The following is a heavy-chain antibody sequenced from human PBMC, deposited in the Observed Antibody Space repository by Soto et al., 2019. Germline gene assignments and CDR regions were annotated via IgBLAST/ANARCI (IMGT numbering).Heavy chain of an antibody. CDR3: ASVRPTFGGVIAFDY. Sequence: ASLKVSCKPSGSPFTSYAMHGVRQAPGQRLEGRGGIDAGKGNTKYAQKFQGRVTMTTDTSTSTAYMELRSLRSDDTAVYYCASVRPTFGGVIAFDYWGQGTVVTVSS. CDR1: GSPFTSYA. D-gene: IGHD3-16*02. V-gene: IGHV1-3*01. CDR2: IDAGKGNT. J-gene: IGHJ4*02.